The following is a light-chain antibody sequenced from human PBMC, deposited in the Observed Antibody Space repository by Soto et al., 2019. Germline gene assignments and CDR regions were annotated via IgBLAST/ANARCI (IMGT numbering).Light chain of an antibody. V-gene: IGKV3-20*01. J-gene: IGKJ5*01. Sequence: TQSQATLSVSPAAIATLSFRASHSVTGNYLAWYQQKPGQAPRLLIFDASNRATGIPARFSGSGSGTDFTLTISRLEPADFAVYFCHHYGTSHTFGQGTRLEIK. CDR3: HHYGTSHT. CDR2: DAS. CDR1: HSVTGNY.